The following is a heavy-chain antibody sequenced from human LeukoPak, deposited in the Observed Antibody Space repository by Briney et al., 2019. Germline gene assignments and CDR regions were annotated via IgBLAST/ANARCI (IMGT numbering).Heavy chain of an antibody. Sequence: PSETLSLTCTVSGYSISSGYYWGWIRPPPGKGLEWIGSIYYSGSTYYNPSLKSRVTISVDTSISTASLELRSLRSDDTAVYYCARLEGLGYRGGWLDPWGQGTLVTVSS. J-gene: IGHJ5*02. CDR1: GYSISSGYY. CDR3: ARLEGLGYRGGWLDP. CDR2: IYYSGST. D-gene: IGHD3-16*02. V-gene: IGHV4-38-2*02.